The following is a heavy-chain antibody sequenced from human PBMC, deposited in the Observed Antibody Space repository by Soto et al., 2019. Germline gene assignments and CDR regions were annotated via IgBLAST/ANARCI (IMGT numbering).Heavy chain of an antibody. V-gene: IGHV1-2*04. CDR3: ARDRGDCISTSCYPYYYGMDV. CDR1: GYTFTGYY. Sequence: QVQLVQSGAEVKKPGASVKVSCKASGYTFTGYYMHWVRQAPGQGLEWMGWINPNSGGTNYAQKFQGWVTRTRDTSISTAYMELSRLRSDDTAVYYCARDRGDCISTSCYPYYYGMDVWGQGTTVTVSS. D-gene: IGHD2-2*01. CDR2: INPNSGGT. J-gene: IGHJ6*02.